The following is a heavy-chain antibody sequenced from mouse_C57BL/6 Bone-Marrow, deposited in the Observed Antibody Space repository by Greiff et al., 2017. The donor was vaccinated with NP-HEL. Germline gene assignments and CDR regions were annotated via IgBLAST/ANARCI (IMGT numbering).Heavy chain of an antibody. CDR2: IDPETGGT. D-gene: IGHD1-1*01. V-gene: IGHV1-15*01. CDR3: TRSPRYYYGSSPYYFDY. CDR1: GYTFTDYE. J-gene: IGHJ2*01. Sequence: QVQLQQSGAELVRPGASVTLSCKASGYTFTDYEMHWVKQTPVHGLEWIGAIDPETGGTAYNQKVKGKAILTADKSSSTAYMELRSLTSEDSAVYYCTRSPRYYYGSSPYYFDYWGQGTTLTVSS.